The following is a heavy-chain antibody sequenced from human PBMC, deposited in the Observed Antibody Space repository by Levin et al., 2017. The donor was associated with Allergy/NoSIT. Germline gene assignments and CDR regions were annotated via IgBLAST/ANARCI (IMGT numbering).Heavy chain of an antibody. CDR1: GGTFSSYA. J-gene: IGHJ4*02. CDR3: SYYDSSGYPRLDY. CDR2: IIPIFGTA. Sequence: EASVKVSCKASGGTFSSYAISWVRQAPGQGLEWMGGIIPIFGTANYAQKFQGRVTITADESTSTAYMELSSLRSEDTAVYYCSYYDSSGYPRLDYWGQGTLVTVSS. D-gene: IGHD3-22*01. V-gene: IGHV1-69*13.